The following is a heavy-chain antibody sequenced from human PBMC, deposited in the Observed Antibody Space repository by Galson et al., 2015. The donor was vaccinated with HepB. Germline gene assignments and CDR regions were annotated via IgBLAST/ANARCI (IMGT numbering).Heavy chain of an antibody. Sequence: SLRLSCAASGFTFSSYGMHWVRQAPGKGLEWVAVISSDGSNKYYADSVKGRFTISRDNSKNTLYLQMNSLRAEDTAVYYCAKDRVTSTLYYFDYWGQGTLVTVSS. CDR2: ISSDGSNK. V-gene: IGHV3-30*18. D-gene: IGHD2-2*01. CDR1: GFTFSSYG. CDR3: AKDRVTSTLYYFDY. J-gene: IGHJ4*02.